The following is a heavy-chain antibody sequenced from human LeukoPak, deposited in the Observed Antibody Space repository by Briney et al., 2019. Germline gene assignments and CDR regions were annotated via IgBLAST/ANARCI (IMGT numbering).Heavy chain of an antibody. CDR3: GRLNLPAVSGAFDY. CDR1: GGSISTYY. Sequence: PSGTLSLTCTVSGGSISTYYWSWIRQPAGKGLEWIGRIHSSRTTHYNPSLRSRVTLSIDTSKNQFSLKLSSVTAADTAVYYCGRLNLPAVSGAFDYWGQGTLVTVSS. J-gene: IGHJ4*02. D-gene: IGHD2-2*01. V-gene: IGHV4-4*07. CDR2: IHSSRTT.